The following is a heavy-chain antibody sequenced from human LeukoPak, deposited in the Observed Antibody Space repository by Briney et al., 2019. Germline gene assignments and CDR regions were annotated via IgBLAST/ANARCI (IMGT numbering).Heavy chain of an antibody. CDR1: GYTLTELS. J-gene: IGHJ6*03. CDR2: FDPEDGET. Sequence: ASVKVSCKVSGYTLTELSMHWVRQAPGKGLEWLGGFDPEDGETIYAQKFQGRVTMPEDTSTDTAYMELSSLRSEDTAVYYCATAPPYLPYYMDVWGKGTTVTVSS. CDR3: ATAPPYLPYYMDV. V-gene: IGHV1-24*01.